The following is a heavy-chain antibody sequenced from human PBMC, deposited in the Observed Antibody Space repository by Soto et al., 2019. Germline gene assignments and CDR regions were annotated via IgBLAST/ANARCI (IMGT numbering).Heavy chain of an antibody. V-gene: IGHV3-66*01. CDR1: GFSVSSYY. J-gene: IGHJ4*02. D-gene: IGHD3-10*01. Sequence: EVQVVESGGGLVQPGGSLRLSCAASGFSVSSYYMSWFRQAPGKGLEWVSVIYRGGDIYYADSVQGGFTTSRDISRNSLDLQMNSLRVEDTAVYYCARDRRDGETIWGQGAVVTVSS. CDR2: IYRGGDI. CDR3: ARDRRDGETI.